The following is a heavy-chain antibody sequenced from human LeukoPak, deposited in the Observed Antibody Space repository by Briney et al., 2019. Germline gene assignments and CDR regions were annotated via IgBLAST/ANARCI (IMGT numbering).Heavy chain of an antibody. CDR2: IKENGNEQ. CDR3: ASRHCSGGDCYFAGADPFDH. CDR1: GFAFSSYW. J-gene: IGHJ4*02. Sequence: GGSLRLSCTSSGFAFSSYWMSWVRQAPGKGPEWVAHIKENGNEQYYADSVKGRFTISRDNAKKSLCLQMNSLRAEDTAVYYCASRHCSGGDCYFAGADPFDHWGQGTLVTVSS. D-gene: IGHD2-21*01. V-gene: IGHV3-7*03.